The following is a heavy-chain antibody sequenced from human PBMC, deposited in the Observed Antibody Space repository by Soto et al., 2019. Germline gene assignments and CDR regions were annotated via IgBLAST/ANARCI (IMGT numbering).Heavy chain of an antibody. V-gene: IGHV3-23*01. CDR1: GFTFSNSA. D-gene: IGHD3-10*01. J-gene: IGHJ5*02. CDR3: AREFWEYSSSGAPYFDP. CDR2: IGGSDART. Sequence: GGSLRLSCAPSGFTFSNSAMSWVRQAPGKGLEWVSTIGGSDARTYYADSVKGRFTISRDNFENTLFLQMNSLRADDTALYYCAREFWEYSSSGAPYFDPWGQGTLVTVSS.